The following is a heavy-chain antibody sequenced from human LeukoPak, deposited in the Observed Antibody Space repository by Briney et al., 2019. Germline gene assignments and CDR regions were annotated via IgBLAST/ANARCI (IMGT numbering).Heavy chain of an antibody. D-gene: IGHD5-24*01. J-gene: IGHJ5*02. CDR3: ARDEYRSRWLHP. CDR2: IKGDGSEK. Sequence: PGGSLRLSCAASGFTFSSYWMSWVRLAPGKGLEWVANIKGDGSEKWYADSVKGRFTISRDNAQNSVHLQMNSLRAEDTAVYHCARDEYRSRWLHPWGQGTLVTVPS. CDR1: GFTFSSYW. V-gene: IGHV3-7*01.